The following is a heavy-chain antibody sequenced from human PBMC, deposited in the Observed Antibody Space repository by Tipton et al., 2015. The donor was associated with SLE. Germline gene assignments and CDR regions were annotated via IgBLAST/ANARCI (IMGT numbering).Heavy chain of an antibody. Sequence: GSLRLSCAASGFTFSNYWMSWVRQAPGKELEWVANIKEDGSEKNYVDSVKGRFTVSRDNAKNSVYLQMISVRADDTAVYYCARRNSESGAFDMWGQGTLVTVSS. D-gene: IGHD3-10*01. V-gene: IGHV3-7*02. J-gene: IGHJ3*02. CDR1: GFTFSNYW. CDR2: IKEDGSEK. CDR3: ARRNSESGAFDM.